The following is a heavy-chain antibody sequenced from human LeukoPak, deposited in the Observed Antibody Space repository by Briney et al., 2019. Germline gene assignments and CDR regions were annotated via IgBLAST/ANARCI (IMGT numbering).Heavy chain of an antibody. J-gene: IGHJ6*02. V-gene: IGHV5-51*01. CDR3: ARQGIAVADNYYYYGMDV. D-gene: IGHD6-19*01. CDR1: GYSFTSYW. Sequence: GESLKISCKGSGYSFTSYWIGWVRQMPGKGLEWVGIIYPGDSDTRYSPSFQGQVTISADKSISTAYLQWSSLKASDTAMYYCARQGIAVADNYYYYGMDVWGQGTTVTVSS. CDR2: IYPGDSDT.